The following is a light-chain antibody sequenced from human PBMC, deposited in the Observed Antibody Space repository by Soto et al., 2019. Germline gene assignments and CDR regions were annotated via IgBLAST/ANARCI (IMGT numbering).Light chain of an antibody. J-gene: IGKJ1*01. CDR2: RAS. CDR1: HYIYST. CDR3: QHYHNLWT. Sequence: EIVMTQSPATLSVSPVERSTLSCTASHYIYSTVAWFQQRPGQAPMLLIYRASTRATGTPARFSCRGSATEFPLTITILQSEDFALYYCQHYHNLWTFGQGTEVEIK. V-gene: IGKV3-15*01.